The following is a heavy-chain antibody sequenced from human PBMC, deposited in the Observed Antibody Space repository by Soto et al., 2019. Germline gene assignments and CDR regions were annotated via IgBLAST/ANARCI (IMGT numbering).Heavy chain of an antibody. D-gene: IGHD5-18*01. J-gene: IGHJ6*02. CDR1: GGSISSYY. Sequence: SETLSLTCTVSGGSISSYYWSWIRQPPGKGLEWIGYIYYSGSTNYNPSLKSRVTISVDTSKNQFSLKLSSVTAADTAVYYCAIGTSFSIGGYSYYYYYYGMDVWGQGTTVTVSS. CDR3: AIGTSFSIGGYSYYYYYYGMDV. CDR2: IYYSGST. V-gene: IGHV4-59*01.